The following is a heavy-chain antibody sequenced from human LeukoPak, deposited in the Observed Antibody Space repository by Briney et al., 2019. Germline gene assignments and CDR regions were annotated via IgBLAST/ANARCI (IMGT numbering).Heavy chain of an antibody. CDR1: GFTFSSYW. CDR3: AREGRESSGYDY. CDR2: IKQDGSEK. D-gene: IGHD3-22*01. Sequence: GGSLRLSCAASGFTFSSYWMSWVRQAPEKGLEWVANIKQDGSEKYYVDSVKGRFTISRDNAKKSLYLQMNSLRAEDTAVYHCAREGRESSGYDYWGQGTLVTVSS. V-gene: IGHV3-7*01. J-gene: IGHJ4*02.